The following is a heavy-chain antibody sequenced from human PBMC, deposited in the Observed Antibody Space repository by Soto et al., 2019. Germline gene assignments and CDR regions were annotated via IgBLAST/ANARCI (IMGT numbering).Heavy chain of an antibody. CDR3: ASGITVTYYYYYGMDV. CDR2: IIPIFGTA. CDR1: GGTFSSYA. V-gene: IGHV1-69*01. J-gene: IGHJ6*02. Sequence: QVQLVQSGAEVKKPGSSVKVSCTASGGTFSSYAISWVRQAPGQGLEWMGGIIPIFGTANYAQKFQGRVTITADESTSTAYMELSSLRSEDTAVYYCASGITVTYYYYYGMDVWGQGTTVTVSS. D-gene: IGHD4-17*01.